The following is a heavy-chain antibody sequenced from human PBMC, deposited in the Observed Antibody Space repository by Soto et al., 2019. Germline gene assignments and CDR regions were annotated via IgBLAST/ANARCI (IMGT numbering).Heavy chain of an antibody. CDR1: GGTFSSYT. J-gene: IGHJ4*02. Sequence: QVQLVQSGAEVKKPGSSVKVSCKASGGTFSSYTISWVRQAPGQGLEWMGRIIPILGIANYAQKFQGRVTITADKSTSTAYMALSSLRSEDTAVYYCASAGMVRGVGPFDYWGQGTLVTVSS. D-gene: IGHD3-10*01. CDR3: ASAGMVRGVGPFDY. CDR2: IIPILGIA. V-gene: IGHV1-69*02.